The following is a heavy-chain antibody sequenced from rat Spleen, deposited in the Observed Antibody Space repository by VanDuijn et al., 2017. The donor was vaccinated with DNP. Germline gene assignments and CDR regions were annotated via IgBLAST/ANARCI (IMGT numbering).Heavy chain of an antibody. D-gene: IGHD1-12*03. V-gene: IGHV5-20*01. J-gene: IGHJ4*01. CDR1: GFTFSAYY. Sequence: EVQLVESGGGLVQPGGSLKLSCAASGFTFSAYYMAWVRQAPTKGLEWVASISYDGGITYYRDSVKGRFTISRDNAKSSLYLQMDSLRSEDTATYFCITWGWLLGMDAWGQGTSVTVSS. CDR3: ITWGWLLGMDA. CDR2: ISYDGGIT.